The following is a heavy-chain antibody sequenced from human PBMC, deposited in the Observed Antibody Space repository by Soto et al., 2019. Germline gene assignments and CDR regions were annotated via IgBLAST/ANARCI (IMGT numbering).Heavy chain of an antibody. CDR3: ARGYSSSWYDPYYFDY. V-gene: IGHV3-7*03. Sequence: EVQLVESGGGLVQPGGSLRLSCAASGFTFSSYWMSWVRQAPGKGLEWVANIKQDGSEKYYVDSVKGRFTISRDNAKNSLYLQMNSLRAEDTAVYYCARGYSSSWYDPYYFDYWGQGPLVTVSS. CDR1: GFTFSSYW. J-gene: IGHJ4*02. D-gene: IGHD6-13*01. CDR2: IKQDGSEK.